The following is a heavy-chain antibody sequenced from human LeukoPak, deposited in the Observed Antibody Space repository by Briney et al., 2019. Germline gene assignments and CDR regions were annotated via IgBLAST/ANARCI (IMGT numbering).Heavy chain of an antibody. V-gene: IGHV1-2*02. CDR3: ARGSYYYDSSGYATDY. CDR1: GYTFTGYY. D-gene: IGHD3-22*01. CDR2: INPNSGGT. J-gene: IGHJ4*02. Sequence: ASEKVSCKASGYTFTGYYMHWVRQAPGQGLEWMGWINPNSGGTNYAQKFQGRVTMTRDTSISTAYMELSRLRSDDTAAYYCARGSYYYDSSGYATDYWGQGTLVTVSS.